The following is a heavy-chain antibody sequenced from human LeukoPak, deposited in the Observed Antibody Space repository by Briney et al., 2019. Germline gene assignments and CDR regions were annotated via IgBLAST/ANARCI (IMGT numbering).Heavy chain of an antibody. Sequence: SETLSLTCTVSGGSISTSNYYWGWIRQPPGKGLEWIGNIVYSGSTYYSPSLRSRVTISLDTSRNQFSLKLSSVPAADTAVYYCARLLRVGYCSTTSCNWFDPWGQGTLVTVSS. CDR3: ARLLRVGYCSTTSCNWFDP. CDR2: IVYSGST. D-gene: IGHD2-2*03. CDR1: GGSISTSNYY. J-gene: IGHJ5*02. V-gene: IGHV4-39*07.